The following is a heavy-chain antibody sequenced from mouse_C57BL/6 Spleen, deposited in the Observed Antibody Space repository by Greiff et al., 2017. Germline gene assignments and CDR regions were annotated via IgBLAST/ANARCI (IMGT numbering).Heavy chain of an antibody. CDR3: ASPPNWDDWYFDV. CDR1: GYTFTSYW. J-gene: IGHJ1*03. Sequence: QVQLQQSGAELVKPGASVKLSCKASGYTFTSYWMHWVKQRPGRGLEWIGRIDPNSGGTKYNEKFKSKATLTVDKPSSTAYMQLSSLTSEDSAVXYCASPPNWDDWYFDVWGTGTTVTVSS. V-gene: IGHV1-72*01. CDR2: IDPNSGGT. D-gene: IGHD4-1*01.